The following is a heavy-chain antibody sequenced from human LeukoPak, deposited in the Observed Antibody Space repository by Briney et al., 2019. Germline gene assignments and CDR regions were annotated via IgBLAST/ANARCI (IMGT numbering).Heavy chain of an antibody. J-gene: IGHJ4*02. CDR2: IYYSGTT. D-gene: IGHD1-1*01. V-gene: IGHV4-39*07. CDR3: ARFKQLGRSFDS. Sequence: SSETLSLTCTVSGGSMGKTSNYWGWIRQPPGKGLEWIGNIYYSGTTYYNPSLKSRVTISVDTSKNQFSLTLNSVTAADTAVYFCARFKQLGRSFDSWGLGSLVTVSS. CDR1: GGSMGKTSNY.